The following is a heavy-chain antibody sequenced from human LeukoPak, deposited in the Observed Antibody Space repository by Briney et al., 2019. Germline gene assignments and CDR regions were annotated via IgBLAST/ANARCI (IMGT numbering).Heavy chain of an antibody. Sequence: ASVKVSCKASGYTFTSYGISWVRQASGQGLEWMGWISAYNGNTNYAQKLQGRVTMTTDTSTSTAYMELRSLRSDDTAVYYCARAPRYDFWSGYYTDFDYWGQGTLVTVSS. D-gene: IGHD3-3*01. CDR1: GYTFTSYG. CDR3: ARAPRYDFWSGYYTDFDY. CDR2: ISAYNGNT. J-gene: IGHJ4*02. V-gene: IGHV1-18*01.